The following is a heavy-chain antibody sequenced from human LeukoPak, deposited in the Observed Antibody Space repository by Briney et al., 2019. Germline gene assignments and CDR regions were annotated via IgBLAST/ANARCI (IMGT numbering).Heavy chain of an antibody. CDR1: GGSISSSNW. CDR3: ARDSGTAGEVKFDP. J-gene: IGHJ5*02. V-gene: IGHV4-4*02. CDR2: IYVSGST. D-gene: IGHD3-10*01. Sequence: PSETLSLTCAVSGGSISSSNWWSWVRQPPGKGLEWIGRIYVSGSTTYNPSLNSRVTMSLDTSKNQFSLKLRSVTAADTAVYYCARDSGTAGEVKFDPWGQGTLVTVSS.